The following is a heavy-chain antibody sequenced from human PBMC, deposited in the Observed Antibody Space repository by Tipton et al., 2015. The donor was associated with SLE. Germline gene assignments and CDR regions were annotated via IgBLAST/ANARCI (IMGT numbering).Heavy chain of an antibody. CDR1: GGFISSSNYY. CDR3: AREGYDSFYYYYYMDV. D-gene: IGHD3-22*01. Sequence: TLSLTCTVSGGFISSSNYYWSWIRQPPGKGLEWIGYIYYSGYTNYNPSLKSRLTISLDTSKNQFSLKLSSVTAADTAVYYCAREGYDSFYYYYYMDVWGKGTTVTVSS. J-gene: IGHJ6*03. CDR2: IYYSGYT. V-gene: IGHV4-61*01.